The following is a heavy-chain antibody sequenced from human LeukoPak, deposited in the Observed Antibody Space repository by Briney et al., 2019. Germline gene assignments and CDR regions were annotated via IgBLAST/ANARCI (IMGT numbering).Heavy chain of an antibody. CDR3: ARDYPYYYDGSGYSSFDY. J-gene: IGHJ4*02. D-gene: IGHD3-22*01. CDR2: IYSGGST. CDR1: GFTISTNY. Sequence: GGSLRLSCAASGFTISTNYMSWVRQGPGKGVEWVSVIYSGGSTYYADSVKGRFTISRDNSTNTLYLQMNSLRAEDTAVYYCARDYPYYYDGSGYSSFDYWGQGTLVTVSS. V-gene: IGHV3-66*01.